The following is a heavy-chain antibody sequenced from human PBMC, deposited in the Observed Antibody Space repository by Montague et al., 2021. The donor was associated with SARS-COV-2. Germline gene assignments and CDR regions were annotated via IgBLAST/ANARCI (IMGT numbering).Heavy chain of an antibody. CDR3: ARDSRTDFDLLFPDSGSYYYYMDV. CDR1: GGSISSYY. J-gene: IGHJ6*03. Sequence: SQTLSLTCTVSGGSISSYYWSWIRQPPGKGLEWIGYIYYSGSTNYNPSLKSRVTISVDTSKNQFSLKLSSVTAADTAVYYCARDSRTDFDLLFPDSGSYYYYMDVWGKGTTVTVSS. V-gene: IGHV4-59*01. D-gene: IGHD3-9*01. CDR2: IYYSGST.